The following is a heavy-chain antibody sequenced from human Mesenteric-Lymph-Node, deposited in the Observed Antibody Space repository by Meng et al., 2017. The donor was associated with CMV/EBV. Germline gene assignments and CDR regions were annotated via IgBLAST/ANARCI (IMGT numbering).Heavy chain of an antibody. CDR3: ARDWTTVNYYYYYGMDV. Sequence: ASVKVSCKASGYTFTSFDINWVRQATGQGLEWMKWMNPNSTTTGYAQKFQGRVTMTRNTSIITTYMELSSLRSEDTAVYYCARDWTTVNYYYYYGMDVWGQGTTVTVSS. V-gene: IGHV1-8*01. J-gene: IGHJ6*02. CDR2: MNPNSTTT. D-gene: IGHD4-11*01. CDR1: GYTFTSFD.